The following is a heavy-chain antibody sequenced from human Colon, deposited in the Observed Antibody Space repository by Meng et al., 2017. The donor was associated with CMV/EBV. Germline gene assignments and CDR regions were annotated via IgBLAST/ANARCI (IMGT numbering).Heavy chain of an antibody. Sequence: SETLSLTCTVSGGSISSYYWSWIRQPPGKGLEWIGYIYYSGSTNYNPSLKSRVTISVDTSKNQFSLKLSPVTAADTAVYYCARVIAAAGEDWFDPWGQGTLVTVSS. J-gene: IGHJ5*02. V-gene: IGHV4-59*01. CDR3: ARVIAAAGEDWFDP. CDR2: IYYSGST. D-gene: IGHD6-13*01. CDR1: GGSISSYY.